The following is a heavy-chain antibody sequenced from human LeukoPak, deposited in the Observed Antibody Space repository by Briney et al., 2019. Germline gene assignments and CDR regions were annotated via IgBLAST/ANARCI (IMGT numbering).Heavy chain of an antibody. Sequence: TGGSLRLSCAPSGFTFDDYAMHWVRQAPGKGLEWVSGISWNSGSIGYADSVKGRFTISRDNAKNSLYLQMNSLRAEDTALYYCAKAAAANYYYYYMDVWGKGTTVTVSS. D-gene: IGHD6-13*01. CDR1: GFTFDDYA. CDR2: ISWNSGSI. CDR3: AKAAAANYYYYYMDV. J-gene: IGHJ6*03. V-gene: IGHV3-9*01.